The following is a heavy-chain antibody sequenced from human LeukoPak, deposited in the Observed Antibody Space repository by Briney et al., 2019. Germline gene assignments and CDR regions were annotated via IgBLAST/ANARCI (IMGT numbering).Heavy chain of an antibody. CDR3: ARLLRLVTIVRGVINHFDY. D-gene: IGHD3-10*01. CDR1: SGSIGSDALY. CDR2: VHYTRSYSGTT. J-gene: IGHJ4*02. V-gene: IGHV4-39*01. Sequence: SETLSLTCTVSSGSIGSDALYWGWIRQSPGKGLEWIGSVHYTRSYSGTTYYNPSLESRVTVSTDRSKTLCSLKLSSVTAADTAVYYCARLLRLVTIVRGVINHFDYWGQGTLVTVSS.